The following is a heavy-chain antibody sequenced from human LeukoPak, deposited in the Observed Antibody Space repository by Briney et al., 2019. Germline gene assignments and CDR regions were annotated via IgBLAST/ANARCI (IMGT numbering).Heavy chain of an antibody. V-gene: IGHV3-7*05. J-gene: IGHJ3*01. CDR2: INQDASEK. D-gene: IGHD4-17*01. CDR1: GFSFSSYW. CDR3: TTYSAFDV. Sequence: PGGSLRLPCAASGFSFSSYWMKWIRQAPGKGLEWVASINQDASEKHLVDSVKGRFTISRDNAKNSLFLQMNSLRVEDTAVYYCTTYSAFDVWGQGTMVTVSS.